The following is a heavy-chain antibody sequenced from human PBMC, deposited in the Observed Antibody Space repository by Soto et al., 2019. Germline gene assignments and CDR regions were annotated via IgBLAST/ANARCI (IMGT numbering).Heavy chain of an antibody. CDR3: ARGREGLPGWIDP. D-gene: IGHD3-10*01. Sequence: QVQLVQSGAEEKKPGASVKVSCKASGYTFTYHAIHWVRQAPGQRLEWMGWINTDNGNTRYSQKLQGRVTITRDTSASTAYMELSSLRSEDTAVYYCARGREGLPGWIDPWGQGTLVTVSS. CDR1: GYTFTYHA. J-gene: IGHJ5*02. V-gene: IGHV1-3*04. CDR2: INTDNGNT.